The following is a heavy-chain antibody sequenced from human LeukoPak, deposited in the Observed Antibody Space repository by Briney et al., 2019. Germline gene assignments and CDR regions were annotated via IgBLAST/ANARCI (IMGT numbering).Heavy chain of an antibody. V-gene: IGHV3-21*01. Sequence: PGGSLRLSCAASGFTFSSYSMNWVRQAPGKGLEWVSSISSSSSYIYHADSVKGRFTISRDNAKNSLYLQMNSLRAEDTAVYYCARDPRPYSSSWPYYFDYWGQGTLVTVSS. J-gene: IGHJ4*02. CDR3: ARDPRPYSSSWPYYFDY. D-gene: IGHD6-13*01. CDR2: ISSSSSYI. CDR1: GFTFSSYS.